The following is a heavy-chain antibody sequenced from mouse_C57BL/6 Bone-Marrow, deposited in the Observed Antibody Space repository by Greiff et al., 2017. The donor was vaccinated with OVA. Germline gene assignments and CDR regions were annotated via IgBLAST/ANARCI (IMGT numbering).Heavy chain of an antibody. CDR2: IDPSDSYT. Sequence: QVQLQQPGAELVKPGASVKLSCKASGYTFTSYWMQWVKQRPGQGLEWIGEIDPSDSYTNYNQKFKGKATLTVDTSSSTAYMQLSILTSEDSAVYYCALITTSPLDYWGQGTSVTVSS. D-gene: IGHD1-1*01. CDR3: ALITTSPLDY. CDR1: GYTFTSYW. V-gene: IGHV1-50*01. J-gene: IGHJ4*01.